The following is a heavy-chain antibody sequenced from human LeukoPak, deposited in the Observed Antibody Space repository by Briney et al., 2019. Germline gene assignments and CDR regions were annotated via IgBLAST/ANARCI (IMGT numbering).Heavy chain of an antibody. Sequence: GGSLRLSCAASGFTFSSYGMHWVRQAPGKGLEWVAVISYDGSNKYYADSVKGRFTISRDNSKNTLYLQMNSLRAEDTAVYYCAKGGIAARPVPHWFDPWGQGTLVTVSS. D-gene: IGHD6-6*01. CDR2: ISYDGSNK. CDR1: GFTFSSYG. J-gene: IGHJ5*02. V-gene: IGHV3-30*18. CDR3: AKGGIAARPVPHWFDP.